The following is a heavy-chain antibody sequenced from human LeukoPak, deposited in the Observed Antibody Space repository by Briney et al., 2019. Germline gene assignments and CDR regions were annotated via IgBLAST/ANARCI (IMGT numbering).Heavy chain of an antibody. V-gene: IGHV4-34*01. J-gene: IGHJ4*02. CDR2: INHSGST. CDR3: ARPGGYFDSSGYYHYFDY. Sequence: PSETLSLTCAVYGGSFSGYYWSWIRQPPGKGLEWIGEINHSGSTNYNPSLKSRVSISVDTSNNQFSLRLSSVTAADTAVYYCARPGGYFDSSGYYHYFDYWSQGTLVTVSS. CDR1: GGSFSGYY. D-gene: IGHD3-22*01.